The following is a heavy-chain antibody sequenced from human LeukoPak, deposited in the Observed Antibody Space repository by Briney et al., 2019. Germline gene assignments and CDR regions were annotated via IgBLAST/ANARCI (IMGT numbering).Heavy chain of an antibody. V-gene: IGHV4-39*01. Sequence: SETLSLTCTVSGGSISSSSYYWGWIRQPPGKGLEWIGSIYYSGSTYYNPSLKSRVTISVDTSKNQFSLKLSSVTAADTAVYYCARLERGSDYYMDVWGKGTTVTVSS. CDR2: IYYSGST. CDR3: ARLERGSDYYMDV. J-gene: IGHJ6*03. CDR1: GGSISSSSYY. D-gene: IGHD1-1*01.